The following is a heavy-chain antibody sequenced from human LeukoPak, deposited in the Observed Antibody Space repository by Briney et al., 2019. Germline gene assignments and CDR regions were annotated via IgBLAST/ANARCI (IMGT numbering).Heavy chain of an antibody. CDR1: GFIFDSFW. CDR2: INQDGSAK. Sequence: PGGSLRLSCAASGFIFDSFWMTWVRQAPGRGLEWVANINQDGSAKFFVDSVKGRFTISRDNAQNSVFLQLNSLTAEGTAVYYCARDSATSDFDYWGQGTLVTVSS. D-gene: IGHD3-10*01. V-gene: IGHV3-7*04. J-gene: IGHJ4*02. CDR3: ARDSATSDFDY.